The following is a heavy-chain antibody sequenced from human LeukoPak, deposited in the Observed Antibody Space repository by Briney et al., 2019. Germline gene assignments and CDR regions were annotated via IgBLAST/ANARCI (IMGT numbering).Heavy chain of an antibody. V-gene: IGHV1-2*02. CDR3: ARDLRGYSSGWSREDFFDY. CDR1: GYTFTAYY. Sequence: ASVKVSCKASGYTFTAYYIHWVRQAPGQGLEWMGWVNPNSGSTNYAQKFQGRVSMARDTSISTAYMELSRLKSDDTAVYFCARDLRGYSSGWSREDFFDYWGQGTLVTVSS. J-gene: IGHJ4*02. D-gene: IGHD6-19*01. CDR2: VNPNSGST.